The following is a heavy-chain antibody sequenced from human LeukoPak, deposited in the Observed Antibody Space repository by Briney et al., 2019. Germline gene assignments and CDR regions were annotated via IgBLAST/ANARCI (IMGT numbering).Heavy chain of an antibody. CDR3: ANSPDGAFDY. J-gene: IGHJ4*02. CDR1: GFTFSSYA. Sequence: GGSLRLSCAASGFTFSSYAMSWVRQAPGKGLEWVSAISGSGGSAYYADSVKGRFTISRDNSKNTLYLHMNSLRAEDTAVYYCANSPDGAFDYWGQGTLVTVSS. V-gene: IGHV3-23*01. CDR2: ISGSGGSA.